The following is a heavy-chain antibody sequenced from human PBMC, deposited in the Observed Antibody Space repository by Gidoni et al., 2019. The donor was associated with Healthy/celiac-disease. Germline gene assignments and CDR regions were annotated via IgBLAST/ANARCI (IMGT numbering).Heavy chain of an antibody. CDR2: ISAYNGNT. J-gene: IGHJ6*02. CDR1: GYTFTSYG. V-gene: IGHV1-18*01. D-gene: IGHD6-19*01. CDR3: ARDGPCGYSSGCYYYYYGMDV. Sequence: QVQLVQSGAEVKKPGASVKVSCKASGYTFTSYGIRWVRQAPGQGLEWMGWISAYNGNTNYAQKLQGRVTMTTDTSTSTAYMELRSLRSDDTAVYYCARDGPCGYSSGCYYYYYGMDVWGQGTTVTVSS.